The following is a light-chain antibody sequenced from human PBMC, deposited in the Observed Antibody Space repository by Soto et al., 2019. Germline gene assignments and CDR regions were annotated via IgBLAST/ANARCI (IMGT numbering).Light chain of an antibody. CDR3: CSHAGDNTYV. V-gene: IGLV2-8*01. Sequence: LTQPPSASGSPGQSVTISCTGTSSDVGGYNYVSWYQQHPGKAPKLMIYEVTKRPSGVPDRFSGSKSGNTASLTVSGLQAEDEADYFCCSHAGDNTYVFGTGTRSPS. CDR1: SSDVGGYNY. J-gene: IGLJ1*01. CDR2: EVT.